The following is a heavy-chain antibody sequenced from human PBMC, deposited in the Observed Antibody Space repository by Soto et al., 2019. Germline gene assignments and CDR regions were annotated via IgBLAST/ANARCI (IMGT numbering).Heavy chain of an antibody. CDR3: TTGTEGYGDVDAFDI. CDR1: GFTFSNAW. J-gene: IGHJ3*02. CDR2: IKSKTDGGTT. D-gene: IGHD4-17*01. Sequence: GGSLRLSCAASGFTFSNAWMSWVRQAPGKGLEWVGRIKSKTDGGTTDYAAPVKGRFTISRDDSKNTLYLQMNSLKTEDTAVYYCTTGTEGYGDVDAFDIWGQGTMVTVSS. V-gene: IGHV3-15*01.